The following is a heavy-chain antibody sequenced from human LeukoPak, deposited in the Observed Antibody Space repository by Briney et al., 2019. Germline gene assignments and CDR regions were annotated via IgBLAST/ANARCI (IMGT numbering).Heavy chain of an antibody. D-gene: IGHD3-10*01. V-gene: IGHV3-21*01. Sequence: GGSLRLSCAASGFTFSSYSMNWVRQAPGKGLEWVSSISSSSGYIYYADSVKGRFTISRDNAKNSLYLQMNSLRAEDTAVYYCARDWTEVGGASGSEYYFDYWGQGTLVTVSS. CDR2: ISSSSGYI. J-gene: IGHJ4*02. CDR1: GFTFSSYS. CDR3: ARDWTEVGGASGSEYYFDY.